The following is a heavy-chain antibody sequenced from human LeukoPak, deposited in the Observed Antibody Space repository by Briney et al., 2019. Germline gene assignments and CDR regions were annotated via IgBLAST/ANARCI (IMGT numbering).Heavy chain of an antibody. CDR1: GFTFSSYA. CDR2: ISGSGGST. D-gene: IGHD3-22*01. V-gene: IGHV3-23*01. CDR3: AKEYYYDSSGYYAV. Sequence: GGSLRLSCVASGFTFSSYAMSWVRQAPGKGLEWVSAISGSGGSTYYADSVKGRFTISRDNSKNTLYLQMNSLRAEDTAVYYCAKEYYYDSSGYYAVWGQGTLVTVSS. J-gene: IGHJ4*02.